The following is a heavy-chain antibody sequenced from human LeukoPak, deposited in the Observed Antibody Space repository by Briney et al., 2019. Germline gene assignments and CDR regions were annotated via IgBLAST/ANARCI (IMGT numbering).Heavy chain of an antibody. CDR1: GGTFSSYA. CDR3: ARDLANPVYGMDV. Sequence: ASVKVSCKASGGTFSSYAISWVRQAPGQGLEWMGRIIPILGIANYAQKFQGRVTITADKSTSTAYMELSSLRSEDTAVYYCARDLANPVYGMDVWGQGTTVTVSS. J-gene: IGHJ6*02. CDR2: IIPILGIA. V-gene: IGHV1-69*04.